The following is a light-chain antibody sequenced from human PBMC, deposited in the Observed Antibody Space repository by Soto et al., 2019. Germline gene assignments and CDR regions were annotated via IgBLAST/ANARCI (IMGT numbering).Light chain of an antibody. CDR1: SSDVGGYNY. J-gene: IGLJ3*02. CDR3: SSHTSSSTQV. Sequence: QSALTQPASVSGSPGQSITISCTGTSSDVGGYNYVSWYQQHPGKAPKLMIYDVSNRPSGVSNRFSGSKSGNTASLTISGIQTEDEADYYCSSHTSSSTQVFGGGTKVTVL. V-gene: IGLV2-14*01. CDR2: DVS.